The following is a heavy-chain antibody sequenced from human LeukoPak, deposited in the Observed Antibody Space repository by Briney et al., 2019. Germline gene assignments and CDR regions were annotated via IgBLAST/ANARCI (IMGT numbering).Heavy chain of an antibody. D-gene: IGHD5-12*01. CDR1: GYTLTELS. Sequence: ASVKVSCKFSGYTLTELSMHWVRQPPGKGLEWMGGFDPEDGETIYEQKFQGRVTMTEDTSTDTAYMELSSLRSEDTAVYYCATAGAYSGYDVYYYYGMDVWGQGTTVTVSS. J-gene: IGHJ6*02. V-gene: IGHV1-24*01. CDR2: FDPEDGET. CDR3: ATAGAYSGYDVYYYYGMDV.